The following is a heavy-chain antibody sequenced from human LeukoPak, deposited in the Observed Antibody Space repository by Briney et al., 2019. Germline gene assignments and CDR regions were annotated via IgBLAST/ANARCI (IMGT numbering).Heavy chain of an antibody. CDR3: AKDKVGATGEFDY. Sequence: PGGSLRLSCAASGFTVSSTYMNWVRQAPGKGLEWVSVIYIGGYIYYADSVKGRFTISRDNSKNTLYLQMNSLRAEDTAVYYCAKDKVGATGEFDYWGQGTLVTVSS. CDR1: GFTVSSTY. J-gene: IGHJ4*02. CDR2: IYIGGYI. V-gene: IGHV3-53*01. D-gene: IGHD1-26*01.